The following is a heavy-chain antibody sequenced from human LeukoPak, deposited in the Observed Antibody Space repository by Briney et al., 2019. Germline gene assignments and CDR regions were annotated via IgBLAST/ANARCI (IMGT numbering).Heavy chain of an antibody. V-gene: IGHV1-18*01. J-gene: IGHJ4*02. CDR2: ISGYNGNT. CDR3: ARVPPSAHQLLSSDY. CDR1: GYIFTSYG. Sequence: ASVKVSCKASGYIFTSYGISWVRQAPGQGLEWMGWISGYNGNTNYTQKLQGRVTMTIDTSTSTAYMELRSLRSDDTAVYYCARVPPSAHQLLSSDYWGQGTQVTVSS. D-gene: IGHD2-2*01.